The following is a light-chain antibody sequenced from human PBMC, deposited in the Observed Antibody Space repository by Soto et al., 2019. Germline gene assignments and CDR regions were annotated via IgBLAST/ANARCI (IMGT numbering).Light chain of an antibody. V-gene: IGKV3-15*01. CDR1: QSVGSN. Sequence: EIVMTQSPATLSVSPGERATLSCRASQSVGSNLAWYQQKPGQAPRLLIYGASTRATGIPARFSGSGSGTEFTLTISSPQSEDFAVYYCQQYENWPRTFGQGTKVEIK. J-gene: IGKJ1*01. CDR3: QQYENWPRT. CDR2: GAS.